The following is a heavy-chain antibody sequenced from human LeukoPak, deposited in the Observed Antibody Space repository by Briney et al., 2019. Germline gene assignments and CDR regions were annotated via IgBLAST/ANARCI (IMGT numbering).Heavy chain of an antibody. J-gene: IGHJ4*02. CDR3: AKPPGVAAAGYFDY. Sequence: PGRSLRLSCAASGFTFSSYAMHWVRQAPGKGLEWVAVISYDGSNKYYADSVKGRFTISRDNSKNTLYLQMNSLRAEDTAVYYCAKPPGVAAAGYFDYWGQGTLVTVSS. CDR2: ISYDGSNK. D-gene: IGHD6-13*01. CDR1: GFTFSSYA. V-gene: IGHV3-30*14.